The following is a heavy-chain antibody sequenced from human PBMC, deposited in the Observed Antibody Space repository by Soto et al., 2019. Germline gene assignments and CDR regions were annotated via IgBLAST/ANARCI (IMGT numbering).Heavy chain of an antibody. CDR3: ARQIYDSDTGPNFQYYFDS. J-gene: IGHJ4*02. Sequence: GESLKISWKGSGYSFAGYWITWVRQKPGKGVEWMGRIDPSDSQTYYSPSFRCHVTISVTKSITTVFLQWSSLRASDTAMYYCARQIYDSDTGPNFQYYFDSWGQGTPVTVSS. CDR1: GYSFAGYW. CDR2: IDPSDSQT. D-gene: IGHD3-22*01. V-gene: IGHV5-10-1*01.